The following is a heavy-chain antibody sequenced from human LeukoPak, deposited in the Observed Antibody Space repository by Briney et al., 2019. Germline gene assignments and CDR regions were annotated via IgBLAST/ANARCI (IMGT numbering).Heavy chain of an antibody. CDR3: ARVTNPSGYFLLDAFDI. J-gene: IGHJ3*02. V-gene: IGHV1-18*04. CDR2: ISAYNGNT. CDR1: GYTFTGYY. Sequence: GASVKVSCKASGYTFTGYYMHWVRQAPGQGLEWMGWISAYNGNTNYAQKLQGRVTMTTDTSTSTAYMELRSLRSDDTAVYYCARVTNPSGYFLLDAFDIWGQGTMVTVSS. D-gene: IGHD3-3*01.